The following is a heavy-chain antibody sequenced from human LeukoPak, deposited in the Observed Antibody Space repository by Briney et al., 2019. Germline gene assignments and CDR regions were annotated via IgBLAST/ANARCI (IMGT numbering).Heavy chain of an antibody. V-gene: IGHV1-18*01. CDR1: GYTFTSYG. Sequence: ASVKVSCKASGYTFTSYGISWVRQAPGQGLEWMGWMSAYNGNTNYAQKLQGRVTMTTDTSTSTAYMELRSLRSDDTAVYYCARLDIVVVVAATDYYYYMDVWGKGTTVTVSS. CDR3: ARLDIVVVVAATDYYYYMDV. CDR2: MSAYNGNT. J-gene: IGHJ6*03. D-gene: IGHD2-15*01.